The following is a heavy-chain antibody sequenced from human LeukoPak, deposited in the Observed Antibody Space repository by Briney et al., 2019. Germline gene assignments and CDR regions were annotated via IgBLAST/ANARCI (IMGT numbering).Heavy chain of an antibody. CDR1: GFTFSDYY. J-gene: IGHJ4*02. Sequence: GGSLRLSCAASGFTFSDYYMGWIRQAPGKGLEGVSYISYSGSTIYYADSVKGRFTISRDDAKNLLYLQMNSLRAEDTAVYYCARDIAAAGLFFDYWGQGTLATVSS. V-gene: IGHV3-11*01. D-gene: IGHD6-13*01. CDR2: ISYSGSTI. CDR3: ARDIAAAGLFFDY.